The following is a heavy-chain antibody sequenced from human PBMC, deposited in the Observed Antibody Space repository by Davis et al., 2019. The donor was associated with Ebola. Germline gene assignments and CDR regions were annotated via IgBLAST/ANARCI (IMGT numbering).Heavy chain of an antibody. CDR2: INPNSGGT. Sequence: ASVKVSCKASGYTFTGYYMHWVRQAPGQGLEWMGWINPNSGGTNYAQKFQGRVTMTRDTSISTAYMELRSLRSDDTAVYYCAREYYYGSGSYPGFDYWGQGTLVTVSS. J-gene: IGHJ4*02. CDR1: GYTFTGYY. V-gene: IGHV1-2*02. CDR3: AREYYYGSGSYPGFDY. D-gene: IGHD3-10*01.